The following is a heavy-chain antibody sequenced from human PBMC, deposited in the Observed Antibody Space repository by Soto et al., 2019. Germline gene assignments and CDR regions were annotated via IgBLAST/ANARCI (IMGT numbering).Heavy chain of an antibody. Sequence: GGSLRLSCAASGFTFSSYAMHWVRQAPGKGLEYVSAISSNGGSTYYANSVKGRFTISRDNSKNTLYLQMGSLRAEDMAVYYCARESQGYCSSTSWPYYFDYWGQENLVTISS. CDR1: GFTFSSYA. CDR3: ARESQGYCSSTSWPYYFDY. J-gene: IGHJ4*02. CDR2: ISSNGGST. V-gene: IGHV3-64*01. D-gene: IGHD2-2*01.